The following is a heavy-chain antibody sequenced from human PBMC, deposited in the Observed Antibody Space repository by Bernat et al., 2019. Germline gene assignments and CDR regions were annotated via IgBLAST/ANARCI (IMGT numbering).Heavy chain of an antibody. CDR1: GGSISSYY. Sequence: QVQLQESGPGLVKPSETLSLTCTVSGGSISSYYWSWIRQPPGKGLEWIGYIYYSGSTNYNPSLKSRVTISVDTSKNQFSLKLRSVTAADTAMYYCARAPDYGGNGEFDYWGQGTLVTVSS. CDR2: IYYSGST. D-gene: IGHD4-23*01. V-gene: IGHV4-59*01. J-gene: IGHJ4*02. CDR3: ARAPDYGGNGEFDY.